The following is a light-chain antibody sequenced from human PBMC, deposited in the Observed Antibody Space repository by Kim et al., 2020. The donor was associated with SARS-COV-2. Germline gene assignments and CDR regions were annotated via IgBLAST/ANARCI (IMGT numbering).Light chain of an antibody. Sequence: QSALTQPASVSGSPGQSITISCTGTSSDVGSYNLVSWYRQHPGKAPKLMISEVSKRPSGVSNRFSGSKSGNTASLTISGLQAEDEADYYCCSYAGSSTLLFGGGTQLTVL. CDR1: SSDVGSYNL. V-gene: IGLV2-23*02. J-gene: IGLJ2*01. CDR2: EVS. CDR3: CSYAGSSTLL.